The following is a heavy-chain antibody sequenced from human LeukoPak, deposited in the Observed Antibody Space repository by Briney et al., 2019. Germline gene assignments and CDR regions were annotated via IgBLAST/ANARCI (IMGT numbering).Heavy chain of an antibody. Sequence: GGSLRLSCAASGFTFSDYYMSWIRQAPGKGLEWVSYISSSGSTIYYADSVKGRFTISRDNAKNSLYLQMNSLRAGDTAVYYCARDSGSYSNDAFDIWGQGTMVTVSS. CDR3: ARDSGSYSNDAFDI. V-gene: IGHV3-11*01. CDR1: GFTFSDYY. CDR2: ISSSGSTI. J-gene: IGHJ3*02. D-gene: IGHD1-26*01.